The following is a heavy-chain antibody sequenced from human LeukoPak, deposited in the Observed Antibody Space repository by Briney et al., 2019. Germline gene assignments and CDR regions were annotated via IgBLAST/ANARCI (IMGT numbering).Heavy chain of an antibody. CDR3: ARDGWWLPDY. J-gene: IGHJ4*02. D-gene: IGHD5-12*01. CDR1: GYTFTSYY. Sequence: GASVKVSCKASGYTFTSYYMHWVRQAPGQGLEWMGIINPSGGSTNYAQKLQGRVTMTTDTSTSTAYMELRSLRSDDTAVYYCARDGWWLPDYWGQGTLVTVSS. V-gene: IGHV1-46*01. CDR2: INPSGGST.